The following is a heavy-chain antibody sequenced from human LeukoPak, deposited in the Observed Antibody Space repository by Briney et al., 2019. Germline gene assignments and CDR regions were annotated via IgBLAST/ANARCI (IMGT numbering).Heavy chain of an antibody. CDR3: ARGAVTMVQGRRGVWFDP. CDR2: INTNTGNP. J-gene: IGHJ5*02. CDR1: GYTFTSYA. Sequence: ASVKVSCKASGYTFTSYAMNWVRQAPGQGLEWMGWINTNTGNPTYAQGFTGRFVFSLDTSVSTAYLQISSLKADDTAVYYCARGAVTMVQGRRGVWFDPWGQGTLVTVSS. V-gene: IGHV7-4-1*02. D-gene: IGHD3-10*01.